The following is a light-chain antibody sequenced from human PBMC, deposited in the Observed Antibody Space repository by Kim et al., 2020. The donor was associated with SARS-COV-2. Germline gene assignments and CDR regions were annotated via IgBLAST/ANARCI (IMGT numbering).Light chain of an antibody. CDR1: RLGDKY. CDR3: QAWDISTLV. J-gene: IGLJ2*01. V-gene: IGLV3-1*01. Sequence: SYELTQPPSVSVSPGQTARITCSGDRLGDKYASXYQQKPGQSPVLVMYQNKKRPSGIPERFSGSNSGNTATLIISETQAMDEADYYCQAWDISTLVFGGG. CDR2: QNK.